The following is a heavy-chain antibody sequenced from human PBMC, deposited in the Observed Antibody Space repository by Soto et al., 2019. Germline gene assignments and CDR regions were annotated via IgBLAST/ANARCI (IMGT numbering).Heavy chain of an antibody. V-gene: IGHV3-74*01. D-gene: IGHD6-19*01. J-gene: IGHJ4*02. Sequence: EVQLVESGGGLVQPGGSLRLSCAATGFTFSSYWMHWVRQAPGKGLVWVSRINRDGSSTNYADSVKGRFTISRDNAKNTLYLQMNSLRAEDTAVYYCARDPPGWEGYWGQGTLVTVSS. CDR3: ARDPPGWEGY. CDR1: GFTFSSYW. CDR2: INRDGSST.